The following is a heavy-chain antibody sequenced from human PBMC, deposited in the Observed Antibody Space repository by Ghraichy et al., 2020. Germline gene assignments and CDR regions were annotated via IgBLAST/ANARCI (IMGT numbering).Heavy chain of an antibody. Sequence: SETLSLTCAVYGGSFSGYYWSWIRQPPGKGLEWIGEINHSGSTNYNPSLKSRVTISVDTSKNQFSLKLSSVTAADTAVYYCARARYYDFWSGYRGGAFDIWGQGTMVTVSS. J-gene: IGHJ3*02. CDR1: GGSFSGYY. CDR3: ARARYYDFWSGYRGGAFDI. D-gene: IGHD3-3*01. CDR2: INHSGST. V-gene: IGHV4-34*01.